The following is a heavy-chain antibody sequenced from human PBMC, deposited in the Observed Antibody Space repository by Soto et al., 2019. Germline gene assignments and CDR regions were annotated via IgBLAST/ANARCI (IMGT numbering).Heavy chain of an antibody. D-gene: IGHD3-22*01. CDR2: IYHSGST. Sequence: PSETLSLTCAVSGGSISSGGYSWSWIRQPPGKGLEWIGYIYHSGSTYYNPSLKSRVTISVDRSKNQFSLKLSSVTAADTAVYYCERVDDSSGYYRHPIFDIWGQGTMVTVSS. J-gene: IGHJ3*02. V-gene: IGHV4-30-2*01. CDR1: GGSISSGGYS. CDR3: ERVDDSSGYYRHPIFDI.